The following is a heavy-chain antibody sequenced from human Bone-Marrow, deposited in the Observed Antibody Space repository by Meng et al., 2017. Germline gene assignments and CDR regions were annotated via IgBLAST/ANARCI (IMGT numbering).Heavy chain of an antibody. CDR3: ASGPISKMATIPIPDY. V-gene: IGHV3-64*01. CDR2: ISAGGGLT. J-gene: IGHJ4*02. D-gene: IGHD5-24*01. Sequence: GESLKISCAASGFTFSTYVMHWVRQAPGKGLEFVSVISAGGGLTYYAHSVKGRFFISRDNSKNTLYLQMGSLRAEDTAVYYCASGPISKMATIPIPDYWGQGTLVTVSS. CDR1: GFTFSTYV.